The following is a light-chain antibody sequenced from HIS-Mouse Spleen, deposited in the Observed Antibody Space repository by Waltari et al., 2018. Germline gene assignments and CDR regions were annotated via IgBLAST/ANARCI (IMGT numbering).Light chain of an antibody. CDR1: SSDVGSYNL. J-gene: IGLJ3*02. CDR3: CSYAGSSTWV. CDR2: EGS. V-gene: IGLV2-23*01. Sequence: QSALTQPASVSGSPGQSIPISCTGPSSDVGSYNLVSWYQPPPGKAPKLMIYEGSKRPSGVSNRFSGSKSGNTASLTISGLQAEDEADYYCCSYAGSSTWVFGGGTKLTVL.